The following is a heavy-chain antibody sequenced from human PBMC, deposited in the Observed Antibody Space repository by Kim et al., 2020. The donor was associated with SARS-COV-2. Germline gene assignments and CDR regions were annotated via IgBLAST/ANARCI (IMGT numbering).Heavy chain of an antibody. CDR3: AGGSGYNALDY. Sequence: TNYPPSLKSRVTVSVDTSKIQISLKLISVTAADTAVYYCAGGSGYNALDYWGQGILVTVSS. J-gene: IGHJ4*02. V-gene: IGHV4-59*09. CDR2: T. D-gene: IGHD5-12*01.